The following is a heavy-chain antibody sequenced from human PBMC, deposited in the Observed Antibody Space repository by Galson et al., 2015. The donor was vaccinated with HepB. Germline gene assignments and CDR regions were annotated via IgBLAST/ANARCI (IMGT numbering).Heavy chain of an antibody. Sequence: SLRLSCAASGFTFSSYSMNWVRQAPGKGLEWVSFISSGSTYIYYVDSVMGRFTISRDNAKKTLYLQMNSLRAEDTAVYYCARDEPVYGGHSRAASDIWGQGTMVTVSS. D-gene: IGHD2-21*01. V-gene: IGHV3-21*01. J-gene: IGHJ3*02. CDR3: ARDEPVYGGHSRAASDI. CDR2: ISSGSTYI. CDR1: GFTFSSYS.